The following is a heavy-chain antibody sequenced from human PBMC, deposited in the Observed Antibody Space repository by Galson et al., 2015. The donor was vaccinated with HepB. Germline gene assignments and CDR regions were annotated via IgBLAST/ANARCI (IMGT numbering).Heavy chain of an antibody. CDR2: TYYRSKWYN. CDR3: SRGSRRGWYWFDP. V-gene: IGHV6-1*01. J-gene: IGHJ5*02. Sequence: CAISGDSVSSNSAAWNWIRQSPSRGLEWLGRTYYRSKWYNDYAVSVKSRITIKSDTSKNQFSLQLNSVTPDDTAVYYCSRGSRRGWYWFDPWGQGTLVTVSS. D-gene: IGHD6-19*01. CDR1: GDSVSSNSAA.